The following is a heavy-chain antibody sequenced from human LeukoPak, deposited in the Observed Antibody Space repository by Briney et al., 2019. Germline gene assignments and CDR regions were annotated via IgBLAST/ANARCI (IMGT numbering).Heavy chain of an antibody. V-gene: IGHV3-64*01. J-gene: IGHJ4*02. D-gene: IGHD6-19*01. CDR2: ISSNGRRT. Sequence: GSLILSCAASGFTFSSYSMHWVRQAPGKGLEFVSAISSNGRRTYYANSVKGRFTISRDISKNTLYLQMGSLRAEDMAVYYCARVDYGSGCDSWGQGTLVTVSS. CDR1: GFTFSSYS. CDR3: ARVDYGSGCDS.